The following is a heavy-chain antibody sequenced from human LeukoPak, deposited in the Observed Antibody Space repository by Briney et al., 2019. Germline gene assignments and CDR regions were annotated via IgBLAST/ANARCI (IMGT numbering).Heavy chain of an antibody. Sequence: SETLSLTCTVSGYSISSGYYWGWIRQPPGKGLEWIGTIYHSGSTYYNPSLKSRVTISVDTSKNQFSLKLSSVTAADTAVYFCARRASSNYVDYWGQGTLVTVSS. CDR2: IYHSGST. J-gene: IGHJ4*02. D-gene: IGHD4-11*01. CDR3: ARRASSNYVDY. CDR1: GYSISSGYY. V-gene: IGHV4-38-2*02.